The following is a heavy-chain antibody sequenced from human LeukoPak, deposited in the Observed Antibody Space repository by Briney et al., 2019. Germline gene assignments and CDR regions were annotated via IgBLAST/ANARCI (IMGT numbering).Heavy chain of an antibody. CDR1: GLTFSDYY. CDR2: ISSSGSTI. J-gene: IGHJ6*03. V-gene: IGHV3-11*04. CDR3: ARVPSTYYYYYMDV. Sequence: GGSLRLSXAASGLTFSDYYMSWIRQAPGKGLEWVSYISSSGSTIYYADSVKGRFTISRDNAKNSLYLQMNSLRAEDTAVYYCARVPSTYYYYYMDVWGKGTTVTVSS.